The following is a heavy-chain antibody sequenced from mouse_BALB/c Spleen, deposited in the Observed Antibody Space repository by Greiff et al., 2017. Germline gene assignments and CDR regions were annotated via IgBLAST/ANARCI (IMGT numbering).Heavy chain of an antibody. V-gene: IGHV1-67*01. CDR2: ISTYSGNT. CDR1: GYTFTDYA. Sequence: QVQLQQSGPELVRPGVSVKISCKGSGYTFTDYAMHWVKQSHAQSLEWIGVISTYSGNTNYNQKFKGKATMTVDKSSSTAYMELARLTSEDSAIYYCASITTVVATGDWFAYWGQGTLVTVSA. J-gene: IGHJ3*01. CDR3: ASITTVVATGDWFAY. D-gene: IGHD1-1*01.